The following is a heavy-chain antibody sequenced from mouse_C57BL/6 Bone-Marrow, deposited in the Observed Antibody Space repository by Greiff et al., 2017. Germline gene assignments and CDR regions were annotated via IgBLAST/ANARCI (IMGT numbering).Heavy chain of an antibody. J-gene: IGHJ2*01. V-gene: IGHV1-72*01. CDR2: IDPNSGGT. CDR1: GYTFTSYW. CDR3: AKGLLRREYYFDY. Sequence: QVQLQQSGAELVKPGASVKLSCKASGYTFTSYWMHWVKQRPGRGLEWIGRIDPNSGGTKYNEKFKSKATLTVDKPSSTAYMQLSSLTSEDSAVYYCAKGLLRREYYFDYWGQGTTLTVSS. D-gene: IGHD1-1*01.